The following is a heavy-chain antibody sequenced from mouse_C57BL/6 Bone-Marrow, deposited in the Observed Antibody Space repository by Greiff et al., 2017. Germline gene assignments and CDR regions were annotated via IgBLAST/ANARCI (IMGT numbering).Heavy chain of an antibody. J-gene: IGHJ4*01. CDR2: IYPGSGNT. Sequence: QVQLQQSGAELVRPGASVKLSCKASGYTFTDYYINWVKQRPGQGLEWIARIYPGSGNTYYNEKFKGKATLTAEKSSSTAYMQLSSLTSEDSAVYFCARCGWLLRAMDYWGQGTSVTVSS. CDR1: GYTFTDYY. V-gene: IGHV1-76*01. D-gene: IGHD2-3*01. CDR3: ARCGWLLRAMDY.